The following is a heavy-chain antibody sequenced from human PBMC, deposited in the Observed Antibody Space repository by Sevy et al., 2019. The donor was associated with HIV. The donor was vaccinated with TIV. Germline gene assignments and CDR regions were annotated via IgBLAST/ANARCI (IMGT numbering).Heavy chain of an antibody. CDR3: ARAYSGGWPQGAWTDY. V-gene: IGHV3-48*01. CDR2: ISRSSRTI. D-gene: IGHD6-19*01. J-gene: IGHJ4*02. Sequence: GGSLRLSCAASGFTFSSYGLHWVRQAPGKGLEWVSYISRSSRTIYYADSVEGRFTISRDNAKNSLSLQINSLRADDTAVYYCARAYSGGWPQGAWTDYWGQGTLVTVSS. CDR1: GFTFSSYG.